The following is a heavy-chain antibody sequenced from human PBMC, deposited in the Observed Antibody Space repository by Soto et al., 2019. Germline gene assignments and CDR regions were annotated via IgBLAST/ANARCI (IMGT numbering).Heavy chain of an antibody. J-gene: IGHJ4*02. Sequence: VNFSSTASAYASPFYGISWARQAPGQGLEWMGWISAYNGNKNYAQKLQGRVTMTTDTSTSTAYMELRSLRSDDTAVYYCARGGIASPHYWGQGTLVTVSS. CDR3: ARGGIASPHY. D-gene: IGHD6-13*01. CDR1: AYASPFYG. V-gene: IGHV1-18*04. CDR2: ISAYNGNK.